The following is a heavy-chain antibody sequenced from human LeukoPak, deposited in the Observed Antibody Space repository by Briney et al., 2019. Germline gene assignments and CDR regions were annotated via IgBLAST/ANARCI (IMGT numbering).Heavy chain of an antibody. Sequence: SETLSLTCTDSGGSISSYYWSWVRQPPGKGLEWIGYIYYSGTTNYNPSLKSRVTISVATSKNQFSLNLSSVTAADTAVYYCARGGGGEYSSGWYDYWGQGTLVTVSS. V-gene: IGHV4-59*01. D-gene: IGHD6-19*01. CDR1: GGSISSYY. CDR2: IYYSGTT. J-gene: IGHJ4*02. CDR3: ARGGGGEYSSGWYDY.